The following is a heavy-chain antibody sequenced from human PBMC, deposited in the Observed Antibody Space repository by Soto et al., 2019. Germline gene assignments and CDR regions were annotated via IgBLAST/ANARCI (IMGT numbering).Heavy chain of an antibody. CDR1: GFTFDDYA. CDR2: ISWNSNII. CDR3: AKGGPDGFCSGGRCYFDY. D-gene: IGHD2-15*01. Sequence: EVQLVESGGGLVQPGRSLRLSCAASGFTFDDYAMHWVRRVPGKGLEWVSSISWNSNIIGYADSVKGRFTISRDNANNSLYLQMNSLRLEDTALYYCAKGGPDGFCSGGRCYFDYWGQGTLVTVSS. V-gene: IGHV3-9*01. J-gene: IGHJ4*02.